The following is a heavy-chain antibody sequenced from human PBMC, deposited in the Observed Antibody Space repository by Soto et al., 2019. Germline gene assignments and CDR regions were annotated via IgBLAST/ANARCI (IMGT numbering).Heavy chain of an antibody. J-gene: IGHJ4*02. D-gene: IGHD5-12*01. V-gene: IGHV1-69*01. CDR2: IIPIFGTA. CDR3: ARGRDGYLRSDY. Sequence: QVQLVQSGAEVKKPGSSVKVSCKASGGTFSSYAISWVRQAPGQGLEWMGGIIPIFGTANYAQTLQGRVTNTADESTSTAYMELSSQRSEDTDVYYCARGRDGYLRSDYWGQGTLVTVSS. CDR1: GGTFSSYA.